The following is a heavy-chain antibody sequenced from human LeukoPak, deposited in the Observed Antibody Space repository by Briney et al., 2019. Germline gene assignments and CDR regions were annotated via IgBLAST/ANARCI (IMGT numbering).Heavy chain of an antibody. Sequence: PGGSLRLSCAASGFTFSSYAMSWVRQAPGKGLEWVSAISGSGGSTYYADSVKGRFTISRDYAKNSLYLQMNNLRAEDTAVYYCVRKLTGTTYFDYWGQGTLVTVSS. J-gene: IGHJ4*02. V-gene: IGHV3-23*01. CDR3: VRKLTGTTYFDY. D-gene: IGHD1-1*01. CDR1: GFTFSSYA. CDR2: ISGSGGST.